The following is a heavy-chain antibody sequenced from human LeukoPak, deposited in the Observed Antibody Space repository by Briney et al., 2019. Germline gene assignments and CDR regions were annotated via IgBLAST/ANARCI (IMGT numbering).Heavy chain of an antibody. D-gene: IGHD2-2*01. J-gene: IGHJ4*02. CDR2: IYSGGST. CDR1: GFTVSSNY. CDR3: ARDSEVGPPEY. V-gene: IGHV3-53*01. Sequence: PGGSLRLSCAASGFTVSSNYMSWVRQAPGKGLEWVSVIYSGGSTYYVDSVKGRFTISRDNSKNTLYLQMNSLRAEDTAVYYCARDSEVGPPEYWGQGTLVTVSS.